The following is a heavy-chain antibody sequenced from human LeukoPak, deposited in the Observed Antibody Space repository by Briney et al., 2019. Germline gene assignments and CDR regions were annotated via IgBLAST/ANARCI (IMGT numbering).Heavy chain of an antibody. CDR3: AKDRDPDGLGSYFVPDY. V-gene: IGHV3-9*01. CDR2: ISWNSGTI. D-gene: IGHD3-10*01. J-gene: IGHJ4*02. CDR1: GFTFDDYV. Sequence: PGRSLRLSCAASGFTFDDYVMHWARQVPGKGPEWVSGISWNSGTIEYADSVKGRFTISRDNGKNSLYLQMNSLRTEDTALYYCAKDRDPDGLGSYFVPDYWGQGTLVTVSS.